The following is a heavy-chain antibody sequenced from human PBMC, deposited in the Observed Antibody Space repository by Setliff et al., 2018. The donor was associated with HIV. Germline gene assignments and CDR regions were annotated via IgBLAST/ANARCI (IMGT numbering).Heavy chain of an antibody. CDR1: GYTFTGYY. CDR3: ARGADHFDTSGYYSFFDP. Sequence: ASVKVSCKASGYTFTGYYIHWIRQAPGQGLEWMGRINPNSGGTDYAQKFLGRVTMTRDTSISTAYMELSSLKSDDTAVYYCARGADHFDTSGYYSFFDPWGQGTLVTVSS. J-gene: IGHJ5*02. V-gene: IGHV1-2*06. CDR2: INPNSGGT. D-gene: IGHD3-22*01.